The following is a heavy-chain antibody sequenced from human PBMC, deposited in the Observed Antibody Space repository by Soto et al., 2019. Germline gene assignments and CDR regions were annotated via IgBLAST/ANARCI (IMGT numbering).Heavy chain of an antibody. CDR2: ISFDGNIK. V-gene: IGHV3-30-3*01. J-gene: IGHJ6*02. CDR1: VFTFSDYA. D-gene: IGHD2-8*01. CDR3: ARAPRRYCTSLSCLGLYGLDV. Sequence: WWSLRLSCSASVFTFSDYAMHWFRHVPGQGLEWVAVISFDGNIKYDADSVKGRFTISRDNSKNTLFLQMDSLKGEDTAVYSCARAPRRYCTSLSCLGLYGLDVWGQGTAVTVSS.